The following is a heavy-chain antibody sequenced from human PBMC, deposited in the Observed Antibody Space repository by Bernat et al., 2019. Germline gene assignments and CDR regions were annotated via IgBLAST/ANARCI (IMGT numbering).Heavy chain of an antibody. CDR3: ARDIRGSMVNHFDY. J-gene: IGHJ4*02. CDR2: INQDGSKK. Sequence: EVQLVESGGGLVQPGGSLRLSCAASGFTFSSYWMTWVRQAPGKGLEWVANINQDGSKKYYVDSVRGRFTISRDNAKNSLYLQMNSLGADDAAMYYCARDIRGSMVNHFDYWGQGTLVTVSS. D-gene: IGHD2-2*01. CDR1: GFTFSSYW. V-gene: IGHV3-7*01.